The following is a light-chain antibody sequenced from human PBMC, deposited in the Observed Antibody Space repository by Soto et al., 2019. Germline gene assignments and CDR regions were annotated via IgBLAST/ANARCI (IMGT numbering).Light chain of an antibody. CDR2: DVS. V-gene: IGLV2-11*01. CDR1: PYNY. J-gene: IGLJ2*01. CDR3: CASAGNYVGI. Sequence: QSALTQPPSVSGSPGQSVTISCTGTPYNYVTWYQQHAGKAPKLIIYDVSKRPSGVSERFSGSKSGYTASLTISGLQAEDAADYHCCASAGNYVGIFGGGTKLTVL.